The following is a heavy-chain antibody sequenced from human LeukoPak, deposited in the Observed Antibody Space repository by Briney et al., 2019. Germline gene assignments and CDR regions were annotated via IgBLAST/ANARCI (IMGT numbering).Heavy chain of an antibody. CDR1: GFTFSSYA. V-gene: IGHV3-23*01. J-gene: IGHJ4*02. CDR3: AKVGVATIVGVIGY. D-gene: IGHD5-24*01. Sequence: GGSLRLSCAASGFTFSSYAMSWVRQAPGKGLEWVSAISGSGGSTYYAESVKGRFTISRDNSKNTLYLQMNSLRAEDTAVYYCAKVGVATIVGVIGYWGQGALVTVSS. CDR2: ISGSGGST.